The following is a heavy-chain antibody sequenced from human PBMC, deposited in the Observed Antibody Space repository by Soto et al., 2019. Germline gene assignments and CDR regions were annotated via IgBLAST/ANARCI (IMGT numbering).Heavy chain of an antibody. D-gene: IGHD6-6*01. J-gene: IGHJ4*02. Sequence: PGGSLRLSCAVSGFTFSDYGMHWVLQATGKRLAWVAVMSYAGTYKYYADSVKGRFTISRDLSGNTLFLQMNRLRLEDTAVYFCAKEMYPRTVLDSSSPWGDYWGQGTLVTVSS. CDR1: GFTFSDYG. CDR2: MSYAGTYK. CDR3: AKEMYPRTVLDSSSPWGDY. V-gene: IGHV3-30*18.